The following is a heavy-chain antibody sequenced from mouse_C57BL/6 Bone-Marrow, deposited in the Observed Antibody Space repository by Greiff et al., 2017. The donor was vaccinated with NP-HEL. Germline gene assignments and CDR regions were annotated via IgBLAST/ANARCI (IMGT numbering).Heavy chain of an antibody. D-gene: IGHD1-1*01. Sequence: VQLVESGAELVKPGASVKISCKASGYAFSSYWMNWVKQRPGKGLVWIGQIYPGDGDTNYNGKFKGKATLTADKSSSTAYMQLSSLTSEDSAVYCCARSRDLYGSSLWYFDVWGTGTTVTVSS. V-gene: IGHV1-80*01. CDR1: GYAFSSYW. CDR3: ARSRDLYGSSLWYFDV. CDR2: IYPGDGDT. J-gene: IGHJ1*03.